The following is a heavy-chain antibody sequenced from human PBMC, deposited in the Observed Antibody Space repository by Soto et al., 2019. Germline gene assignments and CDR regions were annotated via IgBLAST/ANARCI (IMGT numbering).Heavy chain of an antibody. CDR1: GGSISSSDYY. J-gene: IGHJ5*02. CDR2: IYYCGSA. V-gene: IGHV4-31*03. D-gene: IGHD6-19*01. Sequence: QVQLQESGPGLVKPSQTLSLTCTVSGGSISSSDYYWSWIRQHPGKGLEWIGYIYYCGSAYYNPSLKSRVTVSVDTSKNQCSVKLSSVTAADTAVYYCAREVSPNSRGWYTVLVRWFDPWGQGTLVTVSS. CDR3: AREVSPNSRGWYTVLVRWFDP.